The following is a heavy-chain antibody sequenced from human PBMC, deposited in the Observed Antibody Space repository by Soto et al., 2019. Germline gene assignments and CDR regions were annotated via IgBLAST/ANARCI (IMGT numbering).Heavy chain of an antibody. V-gene: IGHV1-69*13. CDR3: ARERLEQWLVFRGWFDP. D-gene: IGHD6-19*01. J-gene: IGHJ5*02. CDR2: IIPIFGTA. CDR1: GGTFSSYA. Sequence: SVKVSCKASGGTFSSYAISWVRQAPGQGLEWMGGIIPIFGTANYAQKFQGRVTITADESTSTAYMELSSLRSEDTAVYYCARERLEQWLVFRGWFDPWGQGTLVTVSS.